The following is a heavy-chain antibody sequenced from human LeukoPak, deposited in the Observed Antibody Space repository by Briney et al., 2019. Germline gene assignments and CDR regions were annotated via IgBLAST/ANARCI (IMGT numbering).Heavy chain of an antibody. CDR3: ARGNGALGPVPPAMPPYYYSGMDV. CDR1: EFTFSTYA. D-gene: IGHD2-2*01. CDR2: ISHDGSSN. J-gene: IGHJ6*02. Sequence: GGSLRLSCAASEFTFSTYAMHWVRQAPGKGLEWVAGISHDGSSNYYADSVKGGFTISRDNSKNTLYLHMHTLRAEDTAVYYCARGNGALGPVPPAMPPYYYSGMDVWGQGTTVTVSS. V-gene: IGHV3-30*04.